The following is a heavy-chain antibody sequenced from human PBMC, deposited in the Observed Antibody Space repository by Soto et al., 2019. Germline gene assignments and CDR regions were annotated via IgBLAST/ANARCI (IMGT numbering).Heavy chain of an antibody. CDR2: IIPIFGTA. D-gene: IGHD1-26*01. V-gene: IGHV1-69*12. J-gene: IGHJ5*02. CDR3: ARDRGSYDWFDP. Sequence: QVQLVQSGAEVKKPGSSVKVSCKASGGTFSSYAISWVRQAPGQGLEWMGGIIPIFGTANYAQKFQGRVTIXAXXSTSTADMELSSLRSEDTAVYYCARDRGSYDWFDPWGQGTLVTVSS. CDR1: GGTFSSYA.